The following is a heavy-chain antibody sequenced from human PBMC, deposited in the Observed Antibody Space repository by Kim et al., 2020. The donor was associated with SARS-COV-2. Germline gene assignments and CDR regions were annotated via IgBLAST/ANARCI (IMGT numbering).Heavy chain of an antibody. J-gene: IGHJ6*02. Sequence: GGSLRLSCAASGFTFSSYWMHWVRQAPGKGLVWVSRINSDGSSTSYADSVKGRFTISRDNAKNTLYLQMNSLRAEDTAVYYCASCLTMVRGVNDYYYYGMDVWGQGTTVTVSS. D-gene: IGHD3-10*01. CDR1: GFTFSSYW. CDR2: INSDGSST. V-gene: IGHV3-74*01. CDR3: ASCLTMVRGVNDYYYYGMDV.